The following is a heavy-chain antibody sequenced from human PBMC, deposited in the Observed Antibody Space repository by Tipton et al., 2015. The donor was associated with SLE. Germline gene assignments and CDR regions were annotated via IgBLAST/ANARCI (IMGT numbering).Heavy chain of an antibody. CDR3: ARDHWCDY. J-gene: IGHJ4*02. D-gene: IGHD2-8*02. Sequence: SLRLSCAASGFIFRSYGMHWVRQAPGKGLEWVAVIWYDGSDKYYADSAKGRFTISRDNSKNTLYLQMNSLSAEDTAVYYCARDHWCDYWGQGTLVTVSS. CDR2: IWYDGSDK. CDR1: GFIFRSYG. V-gene: IGHV3-33*01.